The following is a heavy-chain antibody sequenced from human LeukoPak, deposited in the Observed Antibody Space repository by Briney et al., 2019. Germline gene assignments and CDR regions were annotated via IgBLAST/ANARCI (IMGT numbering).Heavy chain of an antibody. CDR3: AREAPGYSSGWYYFDY. J-gene: IGHJ4*02. Sequence: GGSLRLSCAVSGFTVSSNYMNWVRQAPGKGLEWVSAIYGGGYTYYADSVKGRFTISRDNSKNTLYLQMNSLRAEDTAVYYCAREAPGYSSGWYYFDYWGQGTLVTVSS. D-gene: IGHD6-19*01. CDR1: GFTVSSNY. V-gene: IGHV3-53*01. CDR2: IYGGGYT.